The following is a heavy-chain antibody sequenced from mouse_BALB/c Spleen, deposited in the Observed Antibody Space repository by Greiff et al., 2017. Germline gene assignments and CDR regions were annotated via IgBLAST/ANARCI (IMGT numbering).Heavy chain of an antibody. J-gene: IGHJ2*01. V-gene: IGHV1S29*02. CDR3: ARRSYYGNYLYYFDY. D-gene: IGHD2-1*01. CDR2: IYPYNGGT. Sequence: VQLQQSGPELVKPGASVKISCKASGYTFTDYNMHWVKQSHGKSLEWIGYIYPYNGGTGYNQKFKSKATLTVDNSSSTAYMELRSLTSEDSAVYYCARRSYYGNYLYYFDYWGEGTTLTGSS. CDR1: GYTFTDYN.